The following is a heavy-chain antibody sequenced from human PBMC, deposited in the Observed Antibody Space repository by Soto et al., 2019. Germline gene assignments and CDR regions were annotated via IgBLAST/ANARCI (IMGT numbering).Heavy chain of an antibody. J-gene: IGHJ4*02. CDR3: ASTGFIAAAGTPFDY. CDR1: GYTFTSYY. Sequence: ASVKVSCKASGYTFTSYYMHWVRQAPGQGLEWMGIINPSGGSTSYAQKFQGRVTMTRDTSTSTVYMELSSLRSEDTAVYYCASTGFIAAAGTPFDYWGQGTLVTVSS. CDR2: INPSGGST. V-gene: IGHV1-46*01. D-gene: IGHD6-13*01.